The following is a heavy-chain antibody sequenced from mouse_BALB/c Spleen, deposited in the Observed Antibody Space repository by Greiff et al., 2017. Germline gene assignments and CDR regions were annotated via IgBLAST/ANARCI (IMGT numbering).Heavy chain of an antibody. CDR3: ARAGGYPAWFAY. Sequence: EVKVVESGAELVKPGASVKLSCTASGFNIKDTYMHWVKQRPEQGLEWIGRIDPANGNTKYDPKFQGKATITTDTSSNTAYLQLSSLTSEDTAVYYCARAGGYPAWFAYWGQGTLVTVSA. V-gene: IGHV14-3*02. CDR2: IDPANGNT. CDR1: GFNIKDTY. J-gene: IGHJ3*01.